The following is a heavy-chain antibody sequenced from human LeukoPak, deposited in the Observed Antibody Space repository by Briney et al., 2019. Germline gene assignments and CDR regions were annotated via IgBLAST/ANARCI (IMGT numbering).Heavy chain of an antibody. CDR3: AISLYCSSTSCQAPIDY. V-gene: IGHV1-2*04. Sequence: ASVKASCKASGYTFTGYYMHWVRQAPGQGLERMGWINPNSGGTNYAQKFQGWVTMTRDTSISTAYMELSSLRSEDTAVYYCAISLYCSSTSCQAPIDYWGQGTLVTVSS. D-gene: IGHD2-2*01. J-gene: IGHJ4*02. CDR2: INPNSGGT. CDR1: GYTFTGYY.